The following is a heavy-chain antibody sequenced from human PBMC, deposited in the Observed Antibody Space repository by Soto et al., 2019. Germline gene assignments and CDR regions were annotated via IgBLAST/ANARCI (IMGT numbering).Heavy chain of an antibody. CDR3: AREGEPNYYGMDV. CDR2: INSDGSST. V-gene: IGHV3-74*01. J-gene: IGHJ6*02. D-gene: IGHD3-16*01. Sequence: PGGSLRLSCAASGFTFSSYWMHWVRQAPGKGLVWVSCINSDGSSTSYADSVKGRFTISRDNAKNTLYLQMNSLRAEDTAVYYCAREGEPNYYGMDVWGQGTTVTVSS. CDR1: GFTFSSYW.